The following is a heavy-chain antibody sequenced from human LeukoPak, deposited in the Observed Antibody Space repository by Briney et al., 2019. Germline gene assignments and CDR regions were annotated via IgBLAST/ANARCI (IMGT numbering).Heavy chain of an antibody. V-gene: IGHV3-74*01. D-gene: IGHD3-10*01. CDR1: GFTFSSSW. CDR3: ARDWFGTANY. Sequence: GGSLRLSCAASGFTFSSSWMQWVRQAPGKGLVWVSRIKSDGSITSYADSVKGRFTISRDNAKNTLYLQMNSLRAEDTAVYYCARDWFGTANYWGQGTLVTVS. CDR2: IKSDGSIT. J-gene: IGHJ4*02.